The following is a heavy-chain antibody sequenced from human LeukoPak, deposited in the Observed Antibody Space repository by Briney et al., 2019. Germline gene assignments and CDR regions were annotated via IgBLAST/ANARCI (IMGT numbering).Heavy chain of an antibody. Sequence: GESLKISCKGSGYSFTSYWIGWVRQMPGKGLEWMGIIYPGNSDTRYSPSFLGQVTISADKSISTAYLQWSSLKASDTAMYYCARRSHPASLDYWGQGTLVTVSS. CDR3: ARRSHPASLDY. J-gene: IGHJ4*02. CDR1: GYSFTSYW. CDR2: IYPGNSDT. V-gene: IGHV5-51*01.